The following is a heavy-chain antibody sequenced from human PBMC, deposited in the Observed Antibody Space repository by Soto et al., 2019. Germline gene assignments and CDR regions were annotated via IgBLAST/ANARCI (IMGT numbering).Heavy chain of an antibody. Sequence: QITLKESGPTPVKPTQTLTLTCTFSGFSLSTSAVGVGWIRQPPGKALEWLAIIDWDDDKHYSPSLKSRLVXTXVXXKNQVVLTMTNMDPVDTGAYYCARSKYGSAWTLDYWGQGTLVTVSS. J-gene: IGHJ4*02. CDR3: ARSKYGSAWTLDY. D-gene: IGHD6-19*01. V-gene: IGHV2-5*02. CDR2: IDWDDDK. CDR1: GFSLSTSAVG.